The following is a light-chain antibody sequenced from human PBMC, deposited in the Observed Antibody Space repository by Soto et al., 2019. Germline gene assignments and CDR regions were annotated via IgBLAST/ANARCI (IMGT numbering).Light chain of an antibody. CDR2: GSS. CDR1: QSISNN. CDR3: QQYNNWWT. Sequence: EIVMTQSPATLSVSPGERATLSCRASQSISNNLAWYHQRPGQAPRLLIYGSSTRATGIPARFSGSGSGTEFTLTISSLQSEDFAVYYCQQYNNWWTFGQGTRVDIK. J-gene: IGKJ1*01. V-gene: IGKV3-15*01.